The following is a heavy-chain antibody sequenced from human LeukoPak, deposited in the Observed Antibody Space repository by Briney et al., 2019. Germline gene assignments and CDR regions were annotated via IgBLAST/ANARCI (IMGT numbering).Heavy chain of an antibody. D-gene: IGHD2-8*01. CDR3: ARRICSNGVCYDDY. V-gene: IGHV5-51*01. J-gene: IGHJ4*02. CDR1: GYIFTSYW. CDR2: IYPGDSNI. Sequence: GESLKISCKGSGYIFTSYWIAWVRQMPGKGLEWMGIIYPGDSNIRYSPSFQGQVAISADKSISTAYLQWSSLKASDTAMYYCARRICSNGVCYDDYWGQGTLVAVSS.